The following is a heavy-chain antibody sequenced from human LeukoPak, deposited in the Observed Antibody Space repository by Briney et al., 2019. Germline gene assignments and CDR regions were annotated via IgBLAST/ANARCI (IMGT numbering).Heavy chain of an antibody. CDR1: GFTFSSYG. V-gene: IGHV3-30*18. J-gene: IGHJ4*02. D-gene: IGHD4-17*01. CDR3: AKVLTPRATVTNDFDY. CDR2: ISYDGSNK. Sequence: GGSLRLSCAASGFTFSSYGMHWVRQAPGKGLEWVAVISYDGSNKYYADSVKGRFTISRDNSKNTLYLQMNSLRAEDTAVYYCAKVLTPRATVTNDFDYWGQGTLVTVSS.